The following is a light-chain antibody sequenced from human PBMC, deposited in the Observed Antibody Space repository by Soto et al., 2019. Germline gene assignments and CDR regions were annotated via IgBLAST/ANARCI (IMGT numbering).Light chain of an antibody. Sequence: EIVFTQSPCTLSLSPGERATLSCRASQSVSSSYLAWYQQKPGQAPRLLIYDASSRATGIPDRFSGSGSGTDFTLTISRLEPEDFAVYYCQQYDNSPSTFGQGTKVDIK. CDR2: DAS. V-gene: IGKV3-20*01. J-gene: IGKJ1*01. CDR3: QQYDNSPST. CDR1: QSVSSSY.